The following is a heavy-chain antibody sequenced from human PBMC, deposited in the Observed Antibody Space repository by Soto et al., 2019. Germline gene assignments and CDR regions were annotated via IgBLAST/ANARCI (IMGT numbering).Heavy chain of an antibody. J-gene: IGHJ5*02. D-gene: IGHD3-10*01. CDR3: PKGGSHWLDP. CDR2: ISYSGST. CDR1: GVSVTRETSY. V-gene: IGHV4-61*01. Sequence: QVQLQESGPGLVKPSETLSLTCTVSGVSVTRETSYWSWIRQAPGMGLEWIGYISYSGSTKYNASLQSRVYISADTARNQFSLKLYSVTAADTALYFCPKGGSHWLDPWGQGALVTVSS.